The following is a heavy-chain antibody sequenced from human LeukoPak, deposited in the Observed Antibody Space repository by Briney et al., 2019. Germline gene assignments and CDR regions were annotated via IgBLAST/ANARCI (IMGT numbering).Heavy chain of an antibody. Sequence: GGSLRLSCAASGFTFSSFEMNWVRQAPGKGLEWVSYISISGSTIYYADSVKGRFTISRDNAKNSLYLQMNSLRAEDTAVYYCARGRLMGSGLPAIDYWGQGTLVTVSS. CDR2: ISISGSTI. CDR3: ARGRLMGSGLPAIDY. CDR1: GFTFSSFE. D-gene: IGHD3-10*01. V-gene: IGHV3-48*03. J-gene: IGHJ4*02.